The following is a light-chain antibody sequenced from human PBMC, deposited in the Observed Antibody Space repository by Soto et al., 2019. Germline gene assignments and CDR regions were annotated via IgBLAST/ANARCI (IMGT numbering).Light chain of an antibody. V-gene: IGKV3-11*01. CDR2: DAS. Sequence: EIVLTQSPATLSLSPGERATLTCRASQSVSSYLAWYQQKPGQAPRLLIYDASNRATGIPARFSGSGSGTDFTLTISSLVPEDFAVYYCQQRSKWLFGGGTKVEI. J-gene: IGKJ4*01. CDR3: QQRSKWL. CDR1: QSVSSY.